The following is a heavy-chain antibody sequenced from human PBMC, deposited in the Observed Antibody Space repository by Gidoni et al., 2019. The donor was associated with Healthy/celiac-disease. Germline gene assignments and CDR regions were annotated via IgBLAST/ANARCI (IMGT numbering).Heavy chain of an antibody. D-gene: IGHD3-9*01. CDR1: GGPISSSSYY. Sequence: QLQLQESGPGLVKPSETLSLTCTVSGGPISSSSYYWGWIRQPPGKGLAWIGSIYYSGGTYYNPSLKSRVTISVDTSKNQFSLKLSSVTAADTAVYYCARIHYDILTGYSEGVDYWGQGTLVTVSS. CDR3: ARIHYDILTGYSEGVDY. CDR2: IYYSGGT. J-gene: IGHJ4*02. V-gene: IGHV4-39*01.